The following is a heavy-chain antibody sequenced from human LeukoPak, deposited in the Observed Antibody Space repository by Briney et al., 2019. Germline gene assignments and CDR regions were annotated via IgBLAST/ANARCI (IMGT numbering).Heavy chain of an antibody. CDR2: IYHSGSA. V-gene: IGHV4-38-2*01. CDR1: GYSISSGYY. D-gene: IGHD3-10*01. J-gene: IGHJ6*03. CDR3: ARRSPYYYYYYMDV. Sequence: SETLSLTRAVSGYSISSGYYWGWIRQPPGKGLEWIGSIYHSGSAYYNPSLKSRVTISVDTSKNQFSLKLSSVTAADTAVYYCARRSPYYYYYYMDVWGKGTTVTVSS.